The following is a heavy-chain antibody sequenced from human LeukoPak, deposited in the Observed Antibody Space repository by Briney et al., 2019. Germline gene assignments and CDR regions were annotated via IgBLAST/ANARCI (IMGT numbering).Heavy chain of an antibody. V-gene: IGHV4-34*01. D-gene: IGHD1-1*01. CDR3: ARGGWTGTMAFDY. J-gene: IGHJ4*02. CDR1: GGSFSGYY. Sequence: PSETLSLTCVVYGGSFSGYYWSWIRQPPGKGLEWIGEINHSGSTNYNPSLKSRVTISVDTSKNQFSLKLSSVTAADTAVYYCARGGWTGTMAFDYWGQGTLVTVSS. CDR2: INHSGST.